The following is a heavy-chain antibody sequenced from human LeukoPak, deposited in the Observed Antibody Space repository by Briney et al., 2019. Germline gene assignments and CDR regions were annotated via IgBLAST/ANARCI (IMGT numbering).Heavy chain of an antibody. CDR1: GFTFTSYS. D-gene: IGHD6-13*01. J-gene: IGHJ3*02. Sequence: GGSLRLSCAASGFTFTSYSMHWVRQAPGKGLEWVAVISYDGSNKYYADSVKGRFIISRDNSKNTLYLQMNSLRAEDTAAYYCARDRHSSSWDVFDIWGQGTMVTVSS. CDR2: ISYDGSNK. CDR3: ARDRHSSSWDVFDI. V-gene: IGHV3-30*03.